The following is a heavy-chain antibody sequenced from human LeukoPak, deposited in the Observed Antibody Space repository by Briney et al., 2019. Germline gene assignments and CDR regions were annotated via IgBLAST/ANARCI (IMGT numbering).Heavy chain of an antibody. D-gene: IGHD2-15*01. V-gene: IGHV4-34*01. CDR2: ITHNGST. CDR3: ARGFCRGESCYSGEYFQH. Sequence: SSETLSLTCGVHGESLNDYYWSWIRQSPGKGLEWIGEITHNGSTTFNPSLESRLTISVDTSKNQFSLNLTSVTAADACVYFCARGFCRGESCYSGEYFQHWGQGTLVTVSS. J-gene: IGHJ1*01. CDR1: GESLNDYY.